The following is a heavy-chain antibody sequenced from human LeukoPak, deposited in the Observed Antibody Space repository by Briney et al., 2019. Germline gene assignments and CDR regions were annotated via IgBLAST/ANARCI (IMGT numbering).Heavy chain of an antibody. CDR3: ARGYCSSTTCYGRGYFEY. J-gene: IGHJ4*02. Sequence: PSETLSLTCTVSGGSISSGHYYWGWIRQPAGKGLEWIGRIYTSGNTKYNPSLESRVTISVDTSKNQFSLKLSSVTAADTAVYYCARGYCSSTTCYGRGYFEYWGQGILVTVSS. V-gene: IGHV4-61*02. D-gene: IGHD2-2*01. CDR1: GGSISSGHYY. CDR2: IYTSGNT.